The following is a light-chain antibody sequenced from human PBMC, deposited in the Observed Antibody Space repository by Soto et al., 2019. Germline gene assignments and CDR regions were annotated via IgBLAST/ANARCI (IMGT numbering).Light chain of an antibody. CDR1: QSVGSY. V-gene: IGKV3-11*01. J-gene: IGKJ5*01. Sequence: IVFTPSPGTLSFSPGERATLSFQASQSVGSYLAWYQQKPGQAPRLLIYDASSRAPGVPARFSGSGSGTDFTLTISSLEPEDFAVYYCQQRSNRLPITFGQGTRLEIK. CDR3: QQRSNRLPIT. CDR2: DAS.